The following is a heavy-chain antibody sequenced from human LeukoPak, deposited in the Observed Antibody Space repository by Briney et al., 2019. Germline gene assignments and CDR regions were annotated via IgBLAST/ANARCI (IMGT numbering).Heavy chain of an antibody. CDR1: GFTVSSNS. D-gene: IGHD1-26*01. CDR3: ARDPYSGSYGPYYYYYMDV. Sequence: GGSLRLSCTVSGFTVSSNSMSWVRQAPGKGPEWVSSITSSSSYIYYADSVKGRFTISRDNAKNSLYLQMDSLRVEDTAVYYCARDPYSGSYGPYYYYYMDVWGEGTTVTISS. V-gene: IGHV3-21*06. CDR2: ITSSSSYI. J-gene: IGHJ6*03.